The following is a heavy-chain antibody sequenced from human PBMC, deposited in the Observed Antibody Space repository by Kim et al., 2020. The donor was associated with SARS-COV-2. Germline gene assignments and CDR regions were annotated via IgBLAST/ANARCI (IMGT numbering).Heavy chain of an antibody. Sequence: SETLSLTCAVYSGSFSGYFWNWNWIRQAPEKGLEWIGEIDHSGNTHYNPSLRSRLTISLDTSGNQVSLNLSSVTAADTAVYYCARGRGTAWFDPWGPGT. D-gene: IGHD1-1*01. CDR2: IDHSGNT. J-gene: IGHJ5*02. CDR1: SGSFSGYF. CDR3: ARGRGTAWFDP. V-gene: IGHV4-34*01.